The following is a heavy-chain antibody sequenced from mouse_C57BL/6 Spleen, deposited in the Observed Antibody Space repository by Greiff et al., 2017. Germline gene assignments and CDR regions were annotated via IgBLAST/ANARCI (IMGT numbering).Heavy chain of an antibody. J-gene: IGHJ4*01. CDR3: ARLSNPYAMDY. CDR1: GYAFSSYW. CDR2: IYPGDGDT. Sequence: VQLQQSGAELVKPGASVKISCKASGYAFSSYWMNWVKQRPGKGLEWIGQIYPGDGDTNYNGKFKGKATLTADKSSSTAYMQLSSLTSEDSAVYFCARLSNPYAMDYWGQGTSVTVSS. V-gene: IGHV1-80*01. D-gene: IGHD2-5*01.